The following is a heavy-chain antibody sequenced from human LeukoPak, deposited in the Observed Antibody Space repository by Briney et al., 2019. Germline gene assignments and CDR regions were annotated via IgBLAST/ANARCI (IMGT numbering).Heavy chain of an antibody. D-gene: IGHD2-2*01. V-gene: IGHV4-38-2*01. CDR1: VYSISTVYY. CDR2: IYHSGST. J-gene: IGHJ5*02. CDR3: ARSKCGSTSCYGGNWFDP. Sequence: SETLSLTCAVSVYSISTVYYWGWIRQLPGKGLEWIGTIYHSGSTYYNPSLKSRVTISVDTSKNQFSLKLSSVTAADTALYYCARSKCGSTSCYGGNWFDPWGQGTLVTVSS.